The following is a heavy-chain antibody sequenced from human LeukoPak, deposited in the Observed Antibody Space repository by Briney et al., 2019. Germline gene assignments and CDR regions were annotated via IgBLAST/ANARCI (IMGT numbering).Heavy chain of an antibody. CDR3: AKDRRITMIVVVITGRRYFDY. CDR2: IWYDGSNK. J-gene: IGHJ4*02. V-gene: IGHV3-33*06. Sequence: PGGSLRLSCAASGFTFSSYGMHWVRQAPGKGLEWVAVIWYDGSNKYYADSVKGRFTISRDNSKNTLYLQMNSLRAEDTAVYYCAKDRRITMIVVVITGRRYFDYWGQGTLVTVSS. D-gene: IGHD3-22*01. CDR1: GFTFSSYG.